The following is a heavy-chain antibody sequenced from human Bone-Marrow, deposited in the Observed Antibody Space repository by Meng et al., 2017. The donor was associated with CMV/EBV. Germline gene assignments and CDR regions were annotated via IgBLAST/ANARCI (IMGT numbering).Heavy chain of an antibody. CDR1: GFTVSSNY. CDR2: IYSGGST. J-gene: IGHJ4*02. D-gene: IGHD3-3*01. V-gene: IGHV3-66*02. Sequence: GGSLRLSCAASGFTVSSNYMSWVRQAPGKGLEWVSVIYSGGSTYYADSVKGRFTISRDNSKNTLYLQMNSLRAEDTAVYYCARDGFLEWLGVRYFDYWGQGTLVTVYS. CDR3: ARDGFLEWLGVRYFDY.